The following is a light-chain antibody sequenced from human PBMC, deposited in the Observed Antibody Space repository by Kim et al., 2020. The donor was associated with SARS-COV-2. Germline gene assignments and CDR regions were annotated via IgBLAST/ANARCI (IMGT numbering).Light chain of an antibody. CDR2: DES. Sequence: LSHGKGATLPCRDSQTISNFLAWYHKKQGQAPRLLIYDESNRTTGTPDRFGGTGSGTDFILTISSLEPEDFEVYYCQQRAHWPTFGGGTKVDIK. CDR1: QTISNF. V-gene: IGKV3-11*01. J-gene: IGKJ4*01. CDR3: QQRAHWPT.